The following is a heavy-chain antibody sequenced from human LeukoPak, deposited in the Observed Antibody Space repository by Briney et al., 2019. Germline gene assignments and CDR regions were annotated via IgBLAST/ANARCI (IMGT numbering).Heavy chain of an antibody. CDR3: ARGLGIVGATTSLAAFDI. J-gene: IGHJ3*02. V-gene: IGHV1-69*04. CDR1: GYTFTSYG. CDR2: IIPILGIA. D-gene: IGHD1-26*01. Sequence: SVKVSCKASGYTFTSYGISWVRQAPGQGLEWMGRIIPILGIANHAQKFQGRVTITADKSTSTAYMELSSLRSEDTAVYYCARGLGIVGATTSLAAFDIWGQGTMVTVSS.